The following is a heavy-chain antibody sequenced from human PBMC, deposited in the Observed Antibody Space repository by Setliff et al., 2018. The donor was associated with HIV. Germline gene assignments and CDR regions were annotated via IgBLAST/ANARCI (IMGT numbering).Heavy chain of an antibody. CDR1: GFTFSDYY. Sequence: GGSLRLSCAASGFTFSDYYMSWIRQAPGMGLEWVAMIWADEITKFYADSVKGRFTISRDNSKNTMYLQMNTLRVEDTAVYYCARDPPGSGFHLDYWGQGTPVTGSS. J-gene: IGHJ4*02. CDR2: IWADEITK. D-gene: IGHD5-12*01. V-gene: IGHV3-33*08. CDR3: ARDPPGSGFHLDY.